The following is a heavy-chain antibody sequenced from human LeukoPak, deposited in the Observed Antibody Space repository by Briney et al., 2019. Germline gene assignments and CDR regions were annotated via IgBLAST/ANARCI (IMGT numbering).Heavy chain of an antibody. Sequence: PSETLSLTCTVSGGSISSSSYYWGWIRQPPGKGLEWIGYIYYSGSTNYNPSLKSRVTISVDMSKNQFSLKLTSVTAADTAVYYCARTAPDIVVLPAARGCFDIWGQGTMVTVSS. CDR2: IYYSGST. D-gene: IGHD2-2*01. J-gene: IGHJ3*02. V-gene: IGHV4-61*05. CDR1: GGSISSSSYY. CDR3: ARTAPDIVVLPAARGCFDI.